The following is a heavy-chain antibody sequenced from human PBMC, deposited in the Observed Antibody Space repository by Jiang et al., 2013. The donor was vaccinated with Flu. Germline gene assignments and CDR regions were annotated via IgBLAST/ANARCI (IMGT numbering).Heavy chain of an antibody. CDR3: AREKYPDELRFLEWLSLYYYGMDV. Sequence: VAVIWYDGSNKYYADSVKGRFTISRDNSKNTLYLQMNSLRAEDTAVYYCAREKYPDELRFLEWLSLYYYGMDVWGKGTTVTVSS. D-gene: IGHD3-3*01. V-gene: IGHV3-33*01. CDR2: IWYDGSNK. J-gene: IGHJ6*04.